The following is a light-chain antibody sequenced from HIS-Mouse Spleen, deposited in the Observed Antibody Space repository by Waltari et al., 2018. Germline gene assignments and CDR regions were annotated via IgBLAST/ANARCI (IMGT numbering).Light chain of an antibody. CDR1: SLRSYY. V-gene: IGLV3-19*01. Sequence: SSELTQDPAVSVALGQTVRITCQGDSLRSYYASWYTQKPGQDPVLVIYGKNNRPSGIPDRFAGSSSGNTASLTITGAQAEDEADDYCNSRDSSGNHVVFGGGTKLTVL. CDR2: GKN. CDR3: NSRDSSGNHVV. J-gene: IGLJ2*01.